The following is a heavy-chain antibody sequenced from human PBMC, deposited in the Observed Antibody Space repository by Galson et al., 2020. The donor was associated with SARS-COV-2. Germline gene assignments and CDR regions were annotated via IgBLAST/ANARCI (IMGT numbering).Heavy chain of an antibody. Sequence: GGSLRLSCAASGFTFTSYAMHWVRKAPGKGLEWVSLISHDGGSKYFADSVRGRFSISRDNSKNSMYLQMNSLRPEDTALYYCARPAYGGNGPNGFDIWGQGTMVTVSA. J-gene: IGHJ3*02. CDR1: GFTFTSYA. D-gene: IGHD4-17*01. V-gene: IGHV3-30-3*01. CDR3: ARPAYGGNGPNGFDI. CDR2: ISHDGGSK.